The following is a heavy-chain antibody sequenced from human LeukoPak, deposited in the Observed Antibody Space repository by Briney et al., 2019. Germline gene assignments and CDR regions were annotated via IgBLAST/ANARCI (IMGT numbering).Heavy chain of an antibody. J-gene: IGHJ5*02. CDR1: GFTFSSYW. CDR2: IKSKTDGGTM. V-gene: IGHV3-15*01. Sequence: PGGSLRLSCEASGFTFSSYWMHWVRQAPGKGLEWVGRIKSKTDGGTMDYAAPVRGRFTISRDDSKNTLSLQMISLKTEDTAVYYCTTLDGAWGQGTLVTVSS. D-gene: IGHD4-17*01. CDR3: TTLDGA.